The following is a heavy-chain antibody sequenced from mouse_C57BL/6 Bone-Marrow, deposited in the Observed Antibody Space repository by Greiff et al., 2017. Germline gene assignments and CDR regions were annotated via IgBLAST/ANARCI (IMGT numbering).Heavy chain of an antibody. D-gene: IGHD1-1*01. CDR1: GYTFTSYD. CDR2: IYPRDGST. CDR3: ARKGEDEYYYGSGGYFDV. J-gene: IGHJ1*03. Sequence: QVQLQQSGPELVKPGASVKLSCKASGYTFTSYDINWVKQRPGQGLEWIGWIYPRDGSTKYNEKFKGTATLTVDTSSSTAYMELHGLTSEDSAVYVCARKGEDEYYYGSGGYFDVWGTGTTVTVSS. V-gene: IGHV1-85*01.